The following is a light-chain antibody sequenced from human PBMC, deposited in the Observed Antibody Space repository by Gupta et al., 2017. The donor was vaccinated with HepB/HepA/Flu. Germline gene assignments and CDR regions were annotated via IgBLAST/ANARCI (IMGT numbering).Light chain of an antibody. CDR3: SAYAVTHTVV. CDR1: SSDVGGSKY. V-gene: IGLV2-11*01. CDR2: DVS. J-gene: IGLJ3*02. Sequence: QSALPQRRSASGSPCQSVPISCTGTSSDVGGSKYVSWYQQNPGKAPKLIIYDVSERRAGVPYRFSGSQSGNTASLTISGLQAEDEAEYHCSAYAVTHTVVFGGGTKLTVL.